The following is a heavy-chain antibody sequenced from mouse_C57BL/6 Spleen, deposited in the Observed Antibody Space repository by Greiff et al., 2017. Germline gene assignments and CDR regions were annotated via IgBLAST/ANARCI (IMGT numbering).Heavy chain of an antibody. CDR2: ICTGGGT. CDR3: ARRSSGSLYFDD. Sequence: VQLQQSGPGLVAPSQSLSITCTVSGFSFTSYAISWVRQPPGKGLEWLGVICTGGGTNYNSARKSRLSISKDNSKSQVVLKMNSLQTDDTARYYCARRSSGSLYFDDWGQGTTLTVSS. CDR1: GFSFTSYA. J-gene: IGHJ2*01. V-gene: IGHV2-9-1*01. D-gene: IGHD3-2*02.